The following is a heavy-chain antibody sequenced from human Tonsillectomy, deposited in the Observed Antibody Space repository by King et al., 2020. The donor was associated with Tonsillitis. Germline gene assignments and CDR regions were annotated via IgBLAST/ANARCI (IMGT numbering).Heavy chain of an antibody. D-gene: IGHD3-22*01. J-gene: IGHJ6*03. CDR1: GGSFSSYA. CDR2: IIPPFGTA. Sequence: HAQLVQSGAEVKKPGSSVKVSCKASGGSFSSYAISWVRQAPGQGLEWMGGIIPPFGTANYAQKFQGRVTITADESTSTAYMELSSLRSEDTAVYYFARAHSSGYWAYNYYMDVWGKGTTVTVSS. V-gene: IGHV1-69*01. CDR3: ARAHSSGYWAYNYYMDV.